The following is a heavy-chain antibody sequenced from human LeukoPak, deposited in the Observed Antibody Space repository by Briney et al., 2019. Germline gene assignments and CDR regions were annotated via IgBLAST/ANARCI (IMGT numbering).Heavy chain of an antibody. V-gene: IGHV4-59*08. CDR2: IYYSGST. CDR1: GGSISSYY. D-gene: IGHD3-10*01. Sequence: SETLSLTCTVSGGSISSYYWSWIRQPPGKGLEWIGYIYYSGSTNYHPSLKSRVTISVDTSKNQFSLKLSSVTAADTAVYYCARLQLPKPYYYYDGMDVWGQGTTVTVSS. J-gene: IGHJ6*02. CDR3: ARLQLPKPYYYYDGMDV.